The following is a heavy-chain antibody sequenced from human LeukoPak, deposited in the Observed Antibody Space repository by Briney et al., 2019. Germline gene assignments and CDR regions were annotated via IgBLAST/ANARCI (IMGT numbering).Heavy chain of an antibody. V-gene: IGHV3-74*03. Sequence: GGSLRLSCAASGFTFSKYWMQWVRHAPGKGLVWVSHINFDGSTTTYADSGRGRFTISRDKAKNRLYLEMNSLRAEETAVYYCARAYIFDYWGQGTLVTVSS. CDR2: INFDGSTT. CDR3: ARAYIFDY. CDR1: GFTFSKYW. D-gene: IGHD1-14*01. J-gene: IGHJ4*02.